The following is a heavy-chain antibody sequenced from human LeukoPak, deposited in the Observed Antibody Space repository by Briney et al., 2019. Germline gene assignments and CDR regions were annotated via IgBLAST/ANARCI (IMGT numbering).Heavy chain of an antibody. CDR2: IRSAVETT. CDR1: GFTMSHYG. V-gene: IGHV3-23*01. J-gene: IGHJ4*02. CDR3: AKHFCTGLDCSLFDS. Sequence: GGSLRLSCAASGFTMSHYGVSWVRQAPGKGLEWISGIRSAVETTHYADSVKGRFIISRDNSKNALSLQLNSLRPEDTALYYCAKHFCTGLDCSLFDSWGQGTLVTVSS. D-gene: IGHD3/OR15-3a*01.